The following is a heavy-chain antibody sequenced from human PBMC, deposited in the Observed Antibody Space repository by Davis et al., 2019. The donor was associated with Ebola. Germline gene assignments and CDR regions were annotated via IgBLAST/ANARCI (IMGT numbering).Heavy chain of an antibody. CDR2: IDTGVYT. CDR3: ARERIEYYYGSGSLYYYYYMDV. D-gene: IGHD3-10*01. V-gene: IGHV3-53*04. CDR1: GFTFSSYA. Sequence: PGGSLRLSCAASGFTFSSYAMTWVRQGPGKGLEWVSSIDTGVYTYTADSVKGRFTISRHNSKNTLYLQMNSLRAEDTAVYYCARERIEYYYGSGSLYYYYYMDVWGKGTTVTVSS. J-gene: IGHJ6*03.